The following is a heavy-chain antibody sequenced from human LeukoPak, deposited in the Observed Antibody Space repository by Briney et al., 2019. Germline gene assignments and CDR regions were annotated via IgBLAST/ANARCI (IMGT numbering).Heavy chain of an antibody. V-gene: IGHV3-74*01. CDR1: GFTLSSYW. CDR3: AKDQGIYSSGWYAMDYFDY. Sequence: GGSLRLSCAASGFTLSSYWMHWVRQVPGKGLVWVSRIKSDGSDTRYADSVKGRFTISRDNAKNTLYLQMNSLRAEDTAVYYCAKDQGIYSSGWYAMDYFDYWGQGTLVTVSS. J-gene: IGHJ4*02. CDR2: IKSDGSDT. D-gene: IGHD6-19*01.